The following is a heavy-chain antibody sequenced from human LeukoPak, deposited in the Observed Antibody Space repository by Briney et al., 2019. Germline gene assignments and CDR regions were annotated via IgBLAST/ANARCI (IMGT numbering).Heavy chain of an antibody. CDR3: AIHSSGWGRVY. Sequence: ASVKVSCKASGGTFSSYAISWVRQAPGQGREWMGGIIHIFGTANYAQKFQGRVTITTDESTSTAYMELSSLRSEDTAVYYCAIHSSGWGRVYWGQGTLVTVSS. D-gene: IGHD6-19*01. CDR2: IIHIFGTA. J-gene: IGHJ4*02. CDR1: GGTFSSYA. V-gene: IGHV1-69*05.